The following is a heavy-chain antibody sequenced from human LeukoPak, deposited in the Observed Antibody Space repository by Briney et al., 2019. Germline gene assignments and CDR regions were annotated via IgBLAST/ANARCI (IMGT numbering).Heavy chain of an antibody. J-gene: IGHJ4*02. CDR1: GFTFSSYA. Sequence: GGSLRLSCAASGFTFSSYAMHWVRQALGKGLEWVAVISYDGSNKYYADSVKGRFTISRDNSRNTLHLQMNSLRAEDTAVYSCAKASLRYFDWFSDYWGQGTLVTVSS. CDR3: AKASLRYFDWFSDY. CDR2: ISYDGSNK. V-gene: IGHV3-30*18. D-gene: IGHD3-9*01.